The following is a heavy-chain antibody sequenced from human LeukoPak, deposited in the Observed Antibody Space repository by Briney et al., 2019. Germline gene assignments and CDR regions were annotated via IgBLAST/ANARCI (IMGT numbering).Heavy chain of an antibody. Sequence: SQTLSLTCAISGDSVSSQSGAWNWIRQSPSRCLEWLGRTYYRSKWYYEYAVSLKSRVTMIPDTSKNQFFRQLSSVTPEDTAVYYCAHGLSGVGFNYWGQGTLVTVSS. CDR3: AHGLSGVGFNY. CDR1: GDSVSSQSGA. J-gene: IGHJ4*02. D-gene: IGHD3-10*01. CDR2: TYYRSKWYY. V-gene: IGHV6-1*01.